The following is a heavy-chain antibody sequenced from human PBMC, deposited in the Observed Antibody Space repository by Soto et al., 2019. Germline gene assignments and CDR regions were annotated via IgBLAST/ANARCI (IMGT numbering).Heavy chain of an antibody. Sequence: EVQVLESGGGLVQPGGSLRLSCAASGFTFSSYVMYWVRQAPGKGLEWISAISDSADATYYADSVKGRFAISRDNSKNTLSLQMNSLRADDTAVYYCAKLGVRIATAGIDYWGQGTLVTVSS. CDR2: ISDSADAT. CDR3: AKLGVRIATAGIDY. D-gene: IGHD6-13*01. CDR1: GFTFSSYV. J-gene: IGHJ4*02. V-gene: IGHV3-23*01.